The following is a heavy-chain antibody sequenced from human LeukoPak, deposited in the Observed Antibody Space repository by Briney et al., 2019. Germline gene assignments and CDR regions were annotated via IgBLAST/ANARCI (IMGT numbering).Heavy chain of an antibody. CDR1: GFTFSNYD. J-gene: IGHJ4*02. V-gene: IGHV3-13*01. CDR2: IGTAGDT. D-gene: IGHD6-19*01. CDR3: ARKSPSGQTDY. Sequence: GGSLRLSCAASGFTFSNYDMPWVRQVTGKGVEWVSAIGTAGDTYYPGSVKGRFTISRENAKNSLYLQMNSLRAGDTAVYYCARKSPSGQTDYWGQGTLVTDS.